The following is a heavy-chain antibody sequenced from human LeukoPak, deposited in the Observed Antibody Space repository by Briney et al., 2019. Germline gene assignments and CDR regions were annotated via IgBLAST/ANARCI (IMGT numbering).Heavy chain of an antibody. CDR3: ARDRGSSGWYEFDY. Sequence: GGSLRLSCAASGFTSSSYWMSWVRQAPGKGLEWVANIKQDGSEKYYVDSVKGRSTISRDNAKNSLYLQMNSLRAEDTAVYYCARDRGSSGWYEFDYWGQGTLVTVSS. J-gene: IGHJ4*02. CDR1: GFTSSSYW. V-gene: IGHV3-7*01. CDR2: IKQDGSEK. D-gene: IGHD6-19*01.